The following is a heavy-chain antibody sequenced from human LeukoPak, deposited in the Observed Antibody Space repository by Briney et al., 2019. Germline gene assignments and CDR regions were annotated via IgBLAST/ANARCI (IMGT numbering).Heavy chain of an antibody. CDR2: ISSSSSYI. CDR3: ARDGSSSGADY. Sequence: GGSLRLSCAASGFTFSSYSMNWVRQAPGKGLEWVSSISSSSSYIYYADSLKGRFTISRDNAKNSLSLQMNSLRAEDTAVYYCARDGSSSGADYWGQGTLVTVSS. V-gene: IGHV3-21*01. J-gene: IGHJ4*02. CDR1: GFTFSSYS. D-gene: IGHD2-15*01.